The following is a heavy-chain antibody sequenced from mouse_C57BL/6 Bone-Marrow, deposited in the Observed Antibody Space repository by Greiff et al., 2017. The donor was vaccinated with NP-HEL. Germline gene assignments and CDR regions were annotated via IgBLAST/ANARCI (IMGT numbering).Heavy chain of an antibody. Sequence: HVQLQQPGAELVKPGASVKLSCKASGYTFTSYWMQWVKQRPGQGLEWIGEIDPSDSYTNYNQKFKGKATLTVDTSSSTAYMQLSSLTSEDSAVYYCARLNPGYFDYWGQGTTLTVSS. CDR3: ARLNPGYFDY. CDR1: GYTFTSYW. V-gene: IGHV1-50*01. J-gene: IGHJ2*01. CDR2: IDPSDSYT.